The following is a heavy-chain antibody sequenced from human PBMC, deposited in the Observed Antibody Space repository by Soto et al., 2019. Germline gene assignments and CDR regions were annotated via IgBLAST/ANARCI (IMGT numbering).Heavy chain of an antibody. CDR1: GGSISSSSYY. CDR3: AVPGEVLTGYYMEADPDYYGMDV. CDR2: IYYSGST. Sequence: SETLSLTCTVSGGSISSSSYYWGWIRQPPGKGLEWIGSIYYSGSTYYNPSLKSRVTISVDKSKNQFSLKLSSVTAADTAVYYCAVPGEVLTGYYMEADPDYYGMDVWGQGTTVTVSS. D-gene: IGHD3-9*01. V-gene: IGHV4-39*01. J-gene: IGHJ6*02.